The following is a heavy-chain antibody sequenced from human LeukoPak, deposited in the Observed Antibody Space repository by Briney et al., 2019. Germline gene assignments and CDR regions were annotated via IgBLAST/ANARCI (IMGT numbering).Heavy chain of an antibody. V-gene: IGHV3-23*01. J-gene: IGHJ4*02. CDR1: GFTFSSYA. CDR3: AKDPRPLRIFEGYFDY. D-gene: IGHD3-3*01. CDR2: ISGSGGST. Sequence: GGSLRLSCAASGFTFSSYAMSWVRQAPGKGLEWVSAISGSGGSTYYADSVKGRFTISRDNSKNTLYLQMNSLRAEDTAVYYCAKDPRPLRIFEGYFDYWGQGTLVTVSS.